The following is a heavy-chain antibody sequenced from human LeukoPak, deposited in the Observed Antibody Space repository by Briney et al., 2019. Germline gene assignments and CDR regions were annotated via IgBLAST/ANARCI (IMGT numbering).Heavy chain of an antibody. Sequence: SETLSLTCAVSGDSIISSNWWNWVRQPPGKGLEWIGQIWHDGSTAYNPSLKSRVTISVDNSNNQFSLDLTSVTAADTAVYYCARSHSYDDYSPRAFDYWGPGILVTVSS. CDR2: IWHDGST. J-gene: IGHJ4*02. D-gene: IGHD4-17*01. CDR3: ARSHSYDDYSPRAFDY. CDR1: GDSIISSNW. V-gene: IGHV4-4*02.